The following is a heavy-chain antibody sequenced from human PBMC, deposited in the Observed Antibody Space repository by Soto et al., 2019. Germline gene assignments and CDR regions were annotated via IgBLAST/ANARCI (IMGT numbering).Heavy chain of an antibody. CDR3: ARTSRSDDAFDI. Sequence: SGPTLVNPTETLTLTCTVSGFSLSNARMGVSWIRQPPGKALEWLAHSFSNDEKSYSTSLKSRLTISKDTSKSQVVLTMTNMDPVDTATYHCARTSRSDDAFDIWGQGTTVTVSS. V-gene: IGHV2-26*01. J-gene: IGHJ3*02. CDR1: GFSLSNARMG. CDR2: SFSNDEK. D-gene: IGHD1-1*01.